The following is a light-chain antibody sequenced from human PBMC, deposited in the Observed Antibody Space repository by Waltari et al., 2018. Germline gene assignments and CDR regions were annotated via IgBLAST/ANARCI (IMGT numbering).Light chain of an antibody. V-gene: IGLV2-23*02. J-gene: IGLJ1*01. CDR1: SRDVGGYNY. Sequence: QSALTQPASVSGSPGQSITISCTGTSRDVGGYNYVSWYQQHPGKAPKLMIYDVSKRPSGVSNRFSGSKSGNTASLTISGLQAEDEADYYCCSYAGSSTSYVFGTGTKVTVL. CDR2: DVS. CDR3: CSYAGSSTSYV.